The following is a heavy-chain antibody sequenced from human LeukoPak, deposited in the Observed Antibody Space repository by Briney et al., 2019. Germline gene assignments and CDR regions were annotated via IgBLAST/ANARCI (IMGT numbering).Heavy chain of an antibody. J-gene: IGHJ4*02. D-gene: IGHD3-22*01. Sequence: GSLRLSCAASGFTFSSYAMHWVRQAPGKGLEWVAVISYDGSNKYYADSVKGRFTISRDNSKNTLYLQMNSLRAEDTAVYYCARVRSYYDSSGLGYWGQGTLVTVSS. CDR2: ISYDGSNK. CDR1: GFTFSSYA. V-gene: IGHV3-30-3*01. CDR3: ARVRSYYDSSGLGY.